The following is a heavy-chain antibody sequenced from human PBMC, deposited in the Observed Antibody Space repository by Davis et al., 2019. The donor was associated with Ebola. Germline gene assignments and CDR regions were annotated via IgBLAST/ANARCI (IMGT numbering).Heavy chain of an antibody. CDR2: ISAYNGNT. J-gene: IGHJ5*02. Sequence: ASVKVSCKASGYTFTSYGISWVRQAPGQGLEWMGWISAYNGNTNYAQKLQGRVTMTTDTSTSTAYMELRSLRSDDTAVYYCARWGGYCISTSCSGVDPWGQGTLVTVSS. CDR1: GYTFTSYG. V-gene: IGHV1-18*04. D-gene: IGHD2-2*01. CDR3: ARWGGYCISTSCSGVDP.